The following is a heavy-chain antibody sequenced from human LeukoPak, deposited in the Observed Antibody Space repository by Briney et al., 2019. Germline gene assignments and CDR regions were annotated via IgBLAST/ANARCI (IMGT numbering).Heavy chain of an antibody. D-gene: IGHD5-18*01. CDR2: ISGSGGST. V-gene: IGHV3-23*01. CDR1: GFTFSSYA. Sequence: GGSLRLSCAASGFTFSSYAMSWVRQAPGKGLEWVSAISGSGGSTYYADSVKGRFTISRDNSKNTLYLQMNSLRAEDTAVYCCAKDIGYSYGYSHFDYWGQGTLVTVSS. CDR3: AKDIGYSYGYSHFDY. J-gene: IGHJ4*02.